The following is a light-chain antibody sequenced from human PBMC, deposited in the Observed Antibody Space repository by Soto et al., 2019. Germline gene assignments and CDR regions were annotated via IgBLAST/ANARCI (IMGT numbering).Light chain of an antibody. V-gene: IGLV2-14*01. CDR2: EVS. CDR3: SSYTSSSTPYV. Sequence: QSALTQPASVSGSLGQSITISCTGTSSDIGGYKYVSWYQQHPGKAPKLIIFEVSNRPSGVSDRFSGSKSGNTASLTISGLQAEDEADYYCSSYTSSSTPYVFGTGTQLTVL. CDR1: SSDIGGYKY. J-gene: IGLJ1*01.